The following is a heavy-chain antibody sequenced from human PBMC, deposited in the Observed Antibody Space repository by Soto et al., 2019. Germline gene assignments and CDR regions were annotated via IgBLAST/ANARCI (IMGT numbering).Heavy chain of an antibody. J-gene: IGHJ3*01. V-gene: IGHV3-48*02. CDR3: VRVYASNTFDL. D-gene: IGHD2-2*01. Sequence: EVQLVESGGNLVQAGGSLRLSCAASGFSFISYSMSWVRQAPGKGLEWVSYISNSGSVIHDAESVKGRFTISRDNAKNSLSLQMNSLRDEDTALYYCVRVYASNTFDLWGQGTVVTVSS. CDR1: GFSFISYS. CDR2: ISNSGSVI.